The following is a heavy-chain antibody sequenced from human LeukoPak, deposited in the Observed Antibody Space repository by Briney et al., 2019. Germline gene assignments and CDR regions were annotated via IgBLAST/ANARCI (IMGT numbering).Heavy chain of an antibody. CDR1: GGTFSSYA. D-gene: IGHD3-10*01. J-gene: IGHJ4*02. CDR3: VRDGYGSGKGSFAS. V-gene: IGHV1-18*01. CDR2: ISAYDGNT. Sequence: ASVKVSCKASGGTFSSYAISWVRQAPGQGPEWMGWISAYDGNTNSAQKFQGRVIMTTDTSASTAYMEVRSLRPDDTAVYYCVRDGYGSGKGSFASGGQGTWLPVP.